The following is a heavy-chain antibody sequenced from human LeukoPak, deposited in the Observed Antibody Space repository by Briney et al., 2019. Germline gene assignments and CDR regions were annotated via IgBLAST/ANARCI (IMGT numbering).Heavy chain of an antibody. Sequence: GGSLRLSCGASGFTFSRYWMHWVRHAPGKGLVWVSRINSDGSRTTYADSVKGRFTISRDNAKNTLYLQMNSLRAEDTAVYYCARDWGYCGGDCLDAFDIWGQGTMVTVSS. CDR1: GFTFSRYW. V-gene: IGHV3-74*01. D-gene: IGHD2-21*02. J-gene: IGHJ3*02. CDR3: ARDWGYCGGDCLDAFDI. CDR2: INSDGSRT.